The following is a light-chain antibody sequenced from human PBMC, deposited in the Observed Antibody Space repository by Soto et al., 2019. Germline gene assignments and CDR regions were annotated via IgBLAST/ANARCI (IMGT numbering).Light chain of an antibody. CDR1: QSVSSSY. CDR3: KQYGSSPQT. J-gene: IGKJ1*01. V-gene: IGKV3-20*01. Sequence: EIVLTQSPGTLSLSPGERATLSCRASQSVSSSYLAWYQQKPGQAPRLLIYGASSRATGIPDRFSGSGSGTDFSLPISRLEPEDFAVYYCKQYGSSPQTFGQGTKVDIK. CDR2: GAS.